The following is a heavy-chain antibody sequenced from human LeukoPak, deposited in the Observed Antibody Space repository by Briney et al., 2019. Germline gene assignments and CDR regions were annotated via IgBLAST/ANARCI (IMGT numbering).Heavy chain of an antibody. CDR3: ARGGDQADWLDP. Sequence: ASVKVSCKASGYTFTSYDINWVRRATGQGLEWMGWMNPNSGNTGYAQKFQGRVTITRNTSISTAYMELSSLRSEDTAVYYCARGGDQADWLDPWGQGTLVTVSS. D-gene: IGHD3-10*01. V-gene: IGHV1-8*03. CDR2: MNPNSGNT. CDR1: GYTFTSYD. J-gene: IGHJ5*02.